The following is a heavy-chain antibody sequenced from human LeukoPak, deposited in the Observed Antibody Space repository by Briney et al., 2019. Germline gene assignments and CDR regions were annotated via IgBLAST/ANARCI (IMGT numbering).Heavy chain of an antibody. D-gene: IGHD6-19*01. CDR3: ARGSSSGWYGY. CDR2: IYYSGST. CDR1: GGSISSYY. V-gene: IGHV4-59*01. Sequence: SETLSLACTVSGGSISSYYWSWIRQPPGKGLEWIGYIYYSGSTNYNPSLKSRVTISVDTSKNQFSLKLSSVTAADTAVYYCARGSSSGWYGYWGQGTLVTVSS. J-gene: IGHJ4*02.